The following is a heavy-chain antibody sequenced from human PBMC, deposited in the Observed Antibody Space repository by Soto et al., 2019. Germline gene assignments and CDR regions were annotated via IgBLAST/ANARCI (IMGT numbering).Heavy chain of an antibody. CDR2: ISGSDDTT. D-gene: IGHD3-10*01. V-gene: IGHV3-23*01. CDR1: GFTFSSYA. J-gene: IGHJ4*02. Sequence: EVQLLESGGGLVQPGGSLRLSCAASGFTFSSYAMTWVRQAPGKGLEWVSGISGSDDTTFYADSVKGRFTISRDNSKRTLYLQMHSLRADDTAVYFCIRGCAPLDYWGQGTLVTVSS. CDR3: IRGCAPLDY.